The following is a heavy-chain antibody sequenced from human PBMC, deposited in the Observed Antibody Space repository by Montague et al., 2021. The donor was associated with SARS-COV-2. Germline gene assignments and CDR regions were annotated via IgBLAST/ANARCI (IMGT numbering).Heavy chain of an antibody. CDR3: TLLQEHL. CDR2: ISYDGSNK. Sequence: FLRLSCAASGFTFSSYGIHWFRQAPGKGLEWVAVISYDGSNKHYADSVKGRFTISRDNSKNTLYLQMNSFHQGPIGLPPGTLLQEHLWG. CDR1: GFTFSSYG. J-gene: IGHJ6*01. V-gene: IGHV3-30*03.